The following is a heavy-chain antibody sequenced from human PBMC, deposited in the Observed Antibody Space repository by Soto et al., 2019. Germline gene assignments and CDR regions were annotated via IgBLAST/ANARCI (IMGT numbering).Heavy chain of an antibody. D-gene: IGHD3-16*02. J-gene: IGHJ4*02. CDR3: ANAGRYSYPY. CDR1: GYTFIGYS. V-gene: IGHV1-2*02. Sequence: GASVKVSCKASGYTFIGYSIHWVRQAPAQGREGMGRINPNSGERNFAQTFLGRDTMTTDTTISTAFLELRRLTSADTAEYDGANAGRYSYPYWGQGTLVTVSS. CDR2: INPNSGER.